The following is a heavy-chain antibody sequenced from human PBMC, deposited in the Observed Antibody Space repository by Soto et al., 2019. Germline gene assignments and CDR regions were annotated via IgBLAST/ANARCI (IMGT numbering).Heavy chain of an antibody. Sequence: SVQVSCKASGGTFSSYAISWVRQAPGQGLEWMGGIIPIFGTANYAQKFQGRVTITAEESTSTAHMELSSLRSEGTAVYYCARVVVRSSAHWFDLWGQGLLVTV. V-gene: IGHV1-69*01. CDR1: GGTFSSYA. CDR3: ARVVVRSSAHWFDL. D-gene: IGHD6-13*01. CDR2: IIPIFGTA. J-gene: IGHJ5*02.